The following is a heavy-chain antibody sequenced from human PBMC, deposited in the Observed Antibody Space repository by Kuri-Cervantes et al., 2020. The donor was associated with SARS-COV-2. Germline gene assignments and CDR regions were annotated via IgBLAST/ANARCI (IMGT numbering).Heavy chain of an antibody. J-gene: IGHJ4*02. CDR1: GFTFSSYA. Sequence: GESLKISCAASGFTFSSYAMHWVRQAPGKGLEWVAVISYDGSNKYYADSVKGRFTISRGNAKNMLFLQMNSLRAEDTAVYYCVRDGDHWNFDYWGQGTLVTVSS. CDR2: ISYDGSNK. D-gene: IGHD1-1*01. CDR3: VRDGDHWNFDY. V-gene: IGHV3-30-3*01.